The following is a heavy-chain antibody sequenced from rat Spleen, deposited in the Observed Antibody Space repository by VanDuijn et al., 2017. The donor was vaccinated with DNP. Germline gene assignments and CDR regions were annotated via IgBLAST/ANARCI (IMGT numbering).Heavy chain of an antibody. CDR2: ITYDVIRT. CDR3: ARRGYGGRGFFDY. J-gene: IGHJ2*01. Sequence: EVQLVESGGGLVQPGRSLKLSCAASGFTLSDYAMVWVRQAPKKGLEWVATITYDVIRTYYRDSVKGRFTISRDNAKSTLNLQMDSLWSEDTATYYCARRGYGGRGFFDYWGQGVMVTVSS. V-gene: IGHV5-17*01. D-gene: IGHD1-11*01. CDR1: GFTLSDYA.